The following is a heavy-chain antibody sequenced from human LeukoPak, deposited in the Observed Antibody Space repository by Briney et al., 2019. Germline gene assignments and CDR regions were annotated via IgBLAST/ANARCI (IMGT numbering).Heavy chain of an antibody. Sequence: GGSLRLSCAASGFTFSSYDMHWVRQAPGKGLEWVACIHYDGSNNYYADSVKGRFTISRDNSKNTLYLQMNSLRAEDTAMYYCAKHVLNGMDAWGQGTTVTVSS. CDR2: IHYDGSNN. V-gene: IGHV3-30*02. J-gene: IGHJ6*02. CDR1: GFTFSSYD. D-gene: IGHD4/OR15-4a*01. CDR3: AKHVLNGMDA.